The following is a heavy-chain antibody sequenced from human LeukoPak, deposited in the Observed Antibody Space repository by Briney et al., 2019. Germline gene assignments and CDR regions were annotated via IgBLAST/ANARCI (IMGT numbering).Heavy chain of an antibody. J-gene: IGHJ4*02. CDR3: TTYSGRVDY. CDR2: ISSSGSTI. D-gene: IGHD1-26*01. V-gene: IGHV3-48*03. Sequence: GGSLRLSCAASGFTFSSYEMNWVRRAPGKGLEWVSYISSSGSTIYYADSVKGRFTISRDDSKNTLYLQMNSLKTEDTAVYYCTTYSGRVDYWGQGTLVTVSS. CDR1: GFTFSSYE.